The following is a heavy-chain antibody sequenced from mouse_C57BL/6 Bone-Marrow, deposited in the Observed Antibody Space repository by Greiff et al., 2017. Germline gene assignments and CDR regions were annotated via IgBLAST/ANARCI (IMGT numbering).Heavy chain of an antibody. Sequence: VQLKQSGPVLVKPGASVKMSCKASGYTFTDYYMNWVKQSHGKSLEWIGVINPYNGGTSYNQKFKGKATLTVDKSSSTAYMELNSLTSEDSAVYYCAREGTTHYGGAMDYWGQGTSVTVSS. D-gene: IGHD1-1*02. J-gene: IGHJ4*01. CDR1: GYTFTDYY. CDR3: AREGTTHYGGAMDY. CDR2: INPYNGGT. V-gene: IGHV1-19*01.